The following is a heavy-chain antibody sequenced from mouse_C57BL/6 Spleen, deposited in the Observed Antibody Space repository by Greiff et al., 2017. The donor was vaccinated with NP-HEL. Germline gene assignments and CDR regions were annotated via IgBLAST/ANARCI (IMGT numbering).Heavy chain of an antibody. D-gene: IGHD2-5*01. J-gene: IGHJ3*01. Sequence: EVKLQQSGPELVKPGDSVKISCKASGYSFTGYFMNWVMQSHGKSLEWIGRINPYNGDTFYNQKFKGKATLTVDKSSSTAHMELRSLTSEDSAVYYCARNLLGDSNFFAYWGQGTLVTVSA. V-gene: IGHV1-20*01. CDR2: INPYNGDT. CDR1: GYSFTGYF. CDR3: ARNLLGDSNFFAY.